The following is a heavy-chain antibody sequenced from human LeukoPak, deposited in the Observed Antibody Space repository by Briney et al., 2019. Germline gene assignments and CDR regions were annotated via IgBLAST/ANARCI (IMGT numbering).Heavy chain of an antibody. J-gene: IGHJ4*02. CDR2: ISSDGSNT. CDR1: GVTFSSYW. CDR3: AKRGDGGAWYDY. Sequence: PGGSLRLSCAVSGVTFSSYWMDWVRQAPGKGLVWVSRISSDGSNTAYADSVKGRFTISRDNARNTLFLQMSSLRAEDTAVYYCAKRGDGGAWYDYWGQGTLVIVSS. V-gene: IGHV3-74*01. D-gene: IGHD6-19*01.